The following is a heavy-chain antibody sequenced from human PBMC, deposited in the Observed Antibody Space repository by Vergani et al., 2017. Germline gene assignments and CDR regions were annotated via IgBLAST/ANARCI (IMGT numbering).Heavy chain of an antibody. Sequence: QVQLVQSGAEVKKPGASVKVSCKASGYTFTSSYMHWVRPAPGQGLEWMGIINPSGGSTSYAQKFQGRVTMTRGTSTSTVYMELSSLRSEDTAVYYCARSGAAHVHSSGWYFDYWGQGTLVTVSS. CDR1: GYTFTSSY. CDR2: INPSGGST. D-gene: IGHD6-19*01. CDR3: ARSGAAHVHSSGWYFDY. V-gene: IGHV1-46*03. J-gene: IGHJ4*02.